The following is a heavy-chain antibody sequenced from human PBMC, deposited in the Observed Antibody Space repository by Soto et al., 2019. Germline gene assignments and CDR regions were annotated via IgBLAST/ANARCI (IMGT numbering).Heavy chain of an antibody. V-gene: IGHV3-23*01. J-gene: IGHJ4*02. CDR2: ISGSGGST. D-gene: IGHD3-10*01. Sequence: EVQLLESGGGLVQPGGSLRLSCAASGFTFSSYAMSWVRQAPGKGLEWVSAISGSGGSTYYAVSVKGRFTISRDNSKNTPYLQMNSLRAEDTAVYYCAKEPNPKVRRPSDFDYWGQGPLVTVSS. CDR3: AKEPNPKVRRPSDFDY. CDR1: GFTFSSYA.